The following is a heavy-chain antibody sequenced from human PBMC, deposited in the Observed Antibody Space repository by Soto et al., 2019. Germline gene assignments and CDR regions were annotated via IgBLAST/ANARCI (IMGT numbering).Heavy chain of an antibody. J-gene: IGHJ6*02. CDR2: IYHSGST. CDR3: ARDLSESHHYYSYGMDV. CDR1: GGSISSSNW. Sequence: SETLSLTCAVSGGSISSSNWWSWVRQPPGKGLEWIGEIYHSGSTNYNPSLKSRVTISVDKSKNQFSLKLSSVTAADTAVYYCARDLSESHHYYSYGMDVWGQGTTVTVSS. V-gene: IGHV4-4*02.